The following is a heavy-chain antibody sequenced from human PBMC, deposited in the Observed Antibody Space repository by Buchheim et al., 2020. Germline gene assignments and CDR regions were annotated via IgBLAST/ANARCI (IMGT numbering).Heavy chain of an antibody. Sequence: QVRLVESGGGVVQPGTSLRLSCATSGFMFSNYAMHWVRQAPGKGLEWVAVTWYDGDSKYYGDSVKDRFTISRDNSKNTLYLQMNSLRAEDTAVYYCARHGMDVWGQGTT. J-gene: IGHJ6*02. CDR2: TWYDGDSK. CDR1: GFMFSNYA. V-gene: IGHV3-33*01. CDR3: ARHGMDV.